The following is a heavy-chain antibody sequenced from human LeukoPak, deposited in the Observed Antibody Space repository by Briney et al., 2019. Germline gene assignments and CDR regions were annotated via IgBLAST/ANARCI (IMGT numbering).Heavy chain of an antibody. D-gene: IGHD5-12*01. J-gene: IGHJ6*03. CDR1: GFTFSSYG. CDR3: AKGGGYEAQYYYYYLDV. V-gene: IGHV3-30*02. CDR2: IRYDGGNK. Sequence: RTGGSLRLSCAASGFTFSSYGMYWVRQAPGKGLEWVAFIRYDGGNKYYADSVKGRFTISRDNSKNTLYLQMKSLRAEDTAVYYCAKGGGYEAQYYYYYLDVWGKGTTVTVSS.